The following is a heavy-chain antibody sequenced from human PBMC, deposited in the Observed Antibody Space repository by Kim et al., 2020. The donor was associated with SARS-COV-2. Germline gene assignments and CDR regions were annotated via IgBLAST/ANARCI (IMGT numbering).Heavy chain of an antibody. Sequence: YNPSLKSRVTISVDTSKNQFSLKLSSVTAADTAVYYCASTAAAARGYFQHWGQGTLVTVSS. V-gene: IGHV4-31*02. J-gene: IGHJ1*01. CDR3: ASTAAAARGYFQH. D-gene: IGHD6-13*01.